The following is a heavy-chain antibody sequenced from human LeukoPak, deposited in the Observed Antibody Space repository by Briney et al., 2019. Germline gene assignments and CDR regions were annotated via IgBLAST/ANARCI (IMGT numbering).Heavy chain of an antibody. J-gene: IGHJ4*02. CDR2: VYYSGST. V-gene: IGHV4-39*07. D-gene: IGHD3-22*01. CDR1: GGSISSSYYF. Sequence: TTSETLSLTCTVSGGSISSSYYFWGWIRQPPGKGLEWVGSVYYSGSTYYSPSLKSRVTISVGASKNQFSLKLTSVTAADTAVYYCARSAYYDGRASYSFESWGQGTLVIVSS. CDR3: ARSAYYDGRASYSFES.